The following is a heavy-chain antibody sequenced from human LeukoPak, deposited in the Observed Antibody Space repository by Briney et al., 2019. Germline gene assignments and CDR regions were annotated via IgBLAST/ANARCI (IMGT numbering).Heavy chain of an antibody. Sequence: GSLRLSCAASGFTFSSYAMHWVRQAPGKGLEWVAAISNDGDNKYYLDSVKGRFTVSRDNSVDTFYLQMNSLRADDTAVYYCASDAMSAPGEYWGQGTLLSVSS. CDR1: GFTFSSYA. D-gene: IGHD3-16*01. CDR3: ASDAMSAPGEY. J-gene: IGHJ4*02. V-gene: IGHV3-30*03. CDR2: ISNDGDNK.